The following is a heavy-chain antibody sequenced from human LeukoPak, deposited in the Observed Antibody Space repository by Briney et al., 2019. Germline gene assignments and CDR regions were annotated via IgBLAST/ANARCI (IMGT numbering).Heavy chain of an antibody. CDR1: GGSISSGSYY. Sequence: SETLSLTCTVSGGSISSGSYYWSWIRQPAGKGLEWIGRIYTSGSTNYNPSLKSRVTISVDTSKNQFSLKLSSVTAADTAVYYCARDGGWFDPWGQGTLVTVSP. CDR3: ARDGGWFDP. D-gene: IGHD3-16*01. CDR2: IYTSGST. J-gene: IGHJ5*02. V-gene: IGHV4-61*02.